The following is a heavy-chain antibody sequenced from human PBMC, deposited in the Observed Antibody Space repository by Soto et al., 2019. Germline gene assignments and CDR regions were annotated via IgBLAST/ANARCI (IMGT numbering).Heavy chain of an antibody. D-gene: IGHD2-21*01. CDR1: GFRFDEYA. CDR2: ISWDSGSI. V-gene: IGHV3-9*01. Sequence: QLVESGGGLVQPGRSLRLSCVASGFRFDEYAIHWVRQAPGKGLEWVSGISWDSGSINYAGSVRGRFTVSRDNAKNSLYLHMTSLRSEDTAFYYCAKIVTRHSLVPVFDQWGQGALDSVSS. CDR3: AKIVTRHSLVPVFDQ. J-gene: IGHJ4*02.